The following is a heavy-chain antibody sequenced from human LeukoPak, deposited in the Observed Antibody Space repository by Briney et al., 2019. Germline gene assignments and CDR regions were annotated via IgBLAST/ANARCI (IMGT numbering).Heavy chain of an antibody. V-gene: IGHV3-23*01. CDR2: ISGSDSST. J-gene: IGHJ4*02. CDR1: GFTFSSSA. CDR3: AKEVHVDTAMVSAFDY. D-gene: IGHD5-18*01. Sequence: PGGSLRLSCAASGFTFSSSAMSWVRQAPGKGLEWVSTISGSDSSTHYADSVKGRFTISRDNSKNTLYLQMNSLRAEDTAVYYCAKEVHVDTAMVSAFDYWGQGTLVTVSS.